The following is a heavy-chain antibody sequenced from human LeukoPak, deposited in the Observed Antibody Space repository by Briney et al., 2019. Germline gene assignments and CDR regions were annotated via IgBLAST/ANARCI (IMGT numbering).Heavy chain of an antibody. CDR1: GFTFSSYW. Sequence: GGSLRLSCAASGFTFSSYWMSWVRQAPGKGLEWVANIKQDGSEKYYVDSVKGRFTISRDNSKNTLYLQMNSLRAEDTALYYCAKDGNWNHGFDPWGQGTLVTVSS. V-gene: IGHV3-7*01. D-gene: IGHD1-14*01. J-gene: IGHJ5*02. CDR3: AKDGNWNHGFDP. CDR2: IKQDGSEK.